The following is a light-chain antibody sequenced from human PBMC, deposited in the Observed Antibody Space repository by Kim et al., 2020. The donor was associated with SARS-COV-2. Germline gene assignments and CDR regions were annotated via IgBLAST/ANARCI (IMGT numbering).Light chain of an antibody. CDR3: QQKYTNPPLT. V-gene: IGKV1-39*01. CDR2: AAS. CDR1: QGIGVY. Sequence: DRIPNTRQASQGIGVYLMWLQQKPGKGPYLLIYAASSLPSRVPSRFSSSGSGTHFTLTISNLQPGDFATYFCQQKYTNPPLTFGEGTKVDIK. J-gene: IGKJ4*01.